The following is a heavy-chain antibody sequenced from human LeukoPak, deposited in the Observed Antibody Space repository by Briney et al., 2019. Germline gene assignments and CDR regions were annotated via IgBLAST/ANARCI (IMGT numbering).Heavy chain of an antibody. CDR3: AREVTTVTTDWFDP. D-gene: IGHD4-17*01. V-gene: IGHV1-2*02. CDR1: GYTFTGYY. CDR2: INPNSGGT. J-gene: IGHJ5*02. Sequence: ASVKVSCKASGYTFTGYYMHWVRQAPGQGLEWMGWINPNSGGTNYAQKFQGRVTMTRDTSISTAYMELSRLGSDDTAVYYCAREVTTVTTDWFDPWGQGTLVTVSS.